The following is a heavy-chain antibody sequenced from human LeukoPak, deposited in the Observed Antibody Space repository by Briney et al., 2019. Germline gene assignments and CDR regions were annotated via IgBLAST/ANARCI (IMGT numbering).Heavy chain of an antibody. V-gene: IGHV3-33*01. Sequence: GRSLRLSCAASGFTFSNHGIHWVRQAPATGLERVAVIWYDGSNKYYADSVQGRFIISRDNSKNTVYLQMNSLRAEDTAVYYCARDPARSFDIWGQGTLVTVSS. CDR3: ARDPARSFDI. J-gene: IGHJ3*02. CDR1: GFTFSNHG. CDR2: IWYDGSNK.